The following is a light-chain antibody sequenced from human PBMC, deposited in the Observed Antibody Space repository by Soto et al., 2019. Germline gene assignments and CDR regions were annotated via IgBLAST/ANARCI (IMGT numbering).Light chain of an antibody. Sequence: DIVMTQSPDSLAVSLGERATINCKSSQSVLYSSNNKNYLAWYQQKPGQPPKLLIYWASTRESGVPDRLSGSGSGKDFTLTISSLQAEDVAVYYCQQYDGTPPTFGPGTKVDIK. CDR3: QQYDGTPPT. V-gene: IGKV4-1*01. CDR2: WAS. CDR1: QSVLYSSNNKNY. J-gene: IGKJ3*01.